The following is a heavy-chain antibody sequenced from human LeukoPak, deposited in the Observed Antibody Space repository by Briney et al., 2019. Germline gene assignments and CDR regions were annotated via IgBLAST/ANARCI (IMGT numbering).Heavy chain of an antibody. Sequence: SETLSLTCAVYGGSFSGYYWSWIRQPPGKGLEWIGEINHSGSTNYNPSLKSRVTISVDTSKNQFSLKLSSVTAADTALYYCAREYCSSTSCYAYFDYWGQGTLVTVSS. D-gene: IGHD2-2*01. J-gene: IGHJ4*02. CDR1: GGSFSGYY. V-gene: IGHV4-34*01. CDR3: AREYCSSTSCYAYFDY. CDR2: INHSGST.